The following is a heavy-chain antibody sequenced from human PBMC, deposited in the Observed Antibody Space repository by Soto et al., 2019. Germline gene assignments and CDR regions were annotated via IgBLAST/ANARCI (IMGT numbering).Heavy chain of an antibody. CDR2: VRNKVNSYTT. D-gene: IGHD1-26*01. CDR3: ARYKLGGGFDY. CDR1: GFPFSDHL. Sequence: EVQLVESGGGLVQPGGSLRLSCTASGFPFSDHLMDWVRQAPGKGLEWISRVRNKVNSYTTKYAASVEGRFTVSRDDTENLVYLQMDRVKTEDTAVYYCARYKLGGGFDYWGQGTLVTVSS. V-gene: IGHV3-72*01. J-gene: IGHJ4*02.